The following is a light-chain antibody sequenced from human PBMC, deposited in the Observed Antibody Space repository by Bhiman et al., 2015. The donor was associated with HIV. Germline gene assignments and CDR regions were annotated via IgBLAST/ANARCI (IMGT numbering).Light chain of an antibody. V-gene: IGLV3-19*01. CDR3: NSRDSSGNPPVV. CDR1: SLRSYY. CDR2: GKN. Sequence: SSELTQDPAVSVALGQTVRITCQGDSLRSYYASWYQQKPGQAPVLVIYGKNNRPSGIPDRFSGSSSGNTASLTITGAQAEDEADYYCNSRDSSGNPPVVFGGGTKADRP. J-gene: IGLJ2*01.